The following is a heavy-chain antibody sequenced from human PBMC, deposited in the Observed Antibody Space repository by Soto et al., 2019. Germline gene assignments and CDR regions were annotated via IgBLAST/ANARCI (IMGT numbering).Heavy chain of an antibody. CDR2: LYYSGTT. J-gene: IGHJ4*02. CDR3: ATYDSSGKFDF. Sequence: SETLSLTCTVSGASFSSFCWSWIRQPPGKGLEWIGYLYYSGTTNYNPSLKSRVTISVDTSKKQFSLKLTSVTAADTAVYYCATYDSSGKFDFWGQGTLVTVSS. V-gene: IGHV4-59*01. CDR1: GASFSSFC. D-gene: IGHD3-22*01.